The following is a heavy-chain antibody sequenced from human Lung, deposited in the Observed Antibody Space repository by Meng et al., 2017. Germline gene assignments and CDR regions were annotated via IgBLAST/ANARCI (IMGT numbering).Heavy chain of an antibody. D-gene: IGHD2-21*01. CDR1: GYTFTNYA. J-gene: IGHJ4*02. Sequence: QVHLVQSGAEVKKPGASVKVSCKASGYTFTNYAMHWVRQAPGQGLEWMGWINAGSENTEYSQKFQVRVTLTRDTSATTAYMELRSLKSEDTAIYYCARDIVVTFGELTTLDSWGQGTLITVSS. CDR3: ARDIVVTFGELTTLDS. V-gene: IGHV1-3*01. CDR2: INAGSENT.